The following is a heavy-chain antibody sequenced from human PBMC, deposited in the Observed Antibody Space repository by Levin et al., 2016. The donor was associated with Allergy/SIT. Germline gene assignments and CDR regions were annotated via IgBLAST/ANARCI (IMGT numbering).Heavy chain of an antibody. CDR2: INWNGGST. Sequence: GESLKISCAASGFTFDDYGMSWVRQAPGKGLEWVSGINWNGGSTGYADSVKGRFTISRDNAKNSLYLQMNRLRAEDTAVYYCAREGPSPKRFDSWGQGTLVTVSS. V-gene: IGHV3-20*04. CDR1: GFTFDDYG. J-gene: IGHJ5*01. CDR3: AREGPSPKRFDS.